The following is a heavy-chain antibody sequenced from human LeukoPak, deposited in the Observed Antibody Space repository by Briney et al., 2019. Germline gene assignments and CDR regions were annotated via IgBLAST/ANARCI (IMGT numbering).Heavy chain of an antibody. D-gene: IGHD6-13*01. CDR2: ISSSSSYI. CDR1: GFTFSSYN. Sequence: GGSLRLSCAASGFTFSSYNMNWVRQAPGKGLEWVSSISSSSSYIYYADSVKGRFTISRDNAKNSLYLQMNSLRAEDTAVYYCARDSIWQQLGYYFDYWGQGTLVTVSS. CDR3: ARDSIWQQLGYYFDY. V-gene: IGHV3-21*01. J-gene: IGHJ4*02.